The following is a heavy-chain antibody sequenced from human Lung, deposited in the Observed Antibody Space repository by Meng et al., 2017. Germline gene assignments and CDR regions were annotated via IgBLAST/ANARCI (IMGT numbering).Heavy chain of an antibody. V-gene: IGHV4-34*01. J-gene: IGHJ4*02. CDR3: ARGPTTMAHDFDY. Sequence: QVQLAQCGGVLLTTSGTLSLTCVVAGGCFSDDYWSWIRQPPGKGLEWIGEINHSGSTNYNPSLESRATISVDTSQNNLSLKLSSVTAADSAVYYCARGPTTMAHDFDYWGQGTLVTVSS. D-gene: IGHD4-11*01. CDR2: INHSGST. CDR1: GGCFSDDY.